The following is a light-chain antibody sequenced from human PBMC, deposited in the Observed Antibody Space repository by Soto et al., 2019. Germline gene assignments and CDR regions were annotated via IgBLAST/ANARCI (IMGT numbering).Light chain of an antibody. CDR1: QSVSSN. Sequence: EIVMTQSPATLSVSPGERATLSCRASQSVSSNLAWYQQKPGQAPRLLMYGASTRGTGITARFSGSGSGTEFTLTISSLQSEDFVVYYCQQYNNWPWTFGQGTKVEIK. CDR3: QQYNNWPWT. V-gene: IGKV3-15*01. J-gene: IGKJ1*01. CDR2: GAS.